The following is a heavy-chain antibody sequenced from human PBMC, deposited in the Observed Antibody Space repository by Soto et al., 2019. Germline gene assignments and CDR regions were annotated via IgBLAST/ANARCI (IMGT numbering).Heavy chain of an antibody. Sequence: GGSLRLSCAASGFTFNNYVMSWVRQAPGKGLKWVSAITNSGDSTYYADSVKGRFIISRDNSKNTLYLQMNSLRAEDTAVYYCARRGPGTYFDYWGQGTLVTVSS. CDR2: ITNSGDST. V-gene: IGHV3-23*01. J-gene: IGHJ4*02. CDR1: GFTFNNYV. CDR3: ARRGPGTYFDY. D-gene: IGHD6-13*01.